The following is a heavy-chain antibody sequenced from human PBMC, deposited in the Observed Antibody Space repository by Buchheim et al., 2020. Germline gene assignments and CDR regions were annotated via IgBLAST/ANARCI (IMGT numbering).Heavy chain of an antibody. CDR1: GGSISTGGFF. D-gene: IGHD2-2*01. CDR3: ARSRYSSSWFPDF. CDR2: IYSSGTT. J-gene: IGHJ4*01. V-gene: IGHV4-31*03. Sequence: QVQLQESGPGLVKPSQTLSLTCSVSGGSISTGGFFWSWVRQHPTNGLEWIGNIYSSGTTSYTPTLTSRVAMSVDTSENQFSLRLRSVTAADTAVYYCARSRYSSSWFPDFWGQGIL.